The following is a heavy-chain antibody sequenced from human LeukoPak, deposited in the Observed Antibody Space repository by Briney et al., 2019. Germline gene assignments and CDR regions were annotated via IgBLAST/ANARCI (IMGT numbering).Heavy chain of an antibody. J-gene: IGHJ3*02. CDR3: TTXGGLRYAFDI. V-gene: IGHV3-15*01. Sequence: GGSLRLSCAASGFTFSNAWMSWVRQAPGKGLEWVGGIKSQTDGATTDYAAPVKGRFTISRDDSKNTLYLQMNSLKTEETAVXYXTTXGGLRYAFDIWGQGTMVTVSS. CDR2: IKSQTDGATT. D-gene: IGHD3-16*01. CDR1: GFTFSNAW.